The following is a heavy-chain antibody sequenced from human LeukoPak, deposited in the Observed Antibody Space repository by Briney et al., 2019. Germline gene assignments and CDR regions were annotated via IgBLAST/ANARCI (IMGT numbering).Heavy chain of an antibody. J-gene: IGHJ6*03. CDR1: GYTFTGYY. D-gene: IGHD6-13*01. CDR3: ASRKDSSSWYIPEYYYYYMDV. CDR2: ISAYNGNT. V-gene: IGHV1-18*04. Sequence: ASVKVSCKASGYTFTGYYMHWVRQAPGQGLEWMGWISAYNGNTNYAQKLQGRVTMTTDTSTSTAYMELRSLRSDDTAVYYCASRKDSSSWYIPEYYYYYMDVWGKGTTVTVSS.